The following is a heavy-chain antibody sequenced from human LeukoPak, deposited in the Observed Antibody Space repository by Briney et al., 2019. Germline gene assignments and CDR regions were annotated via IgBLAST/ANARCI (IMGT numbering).Heavy chain of an antibody. CDR3: ARGHQQWLARKAFDI. J-gene: IGHJ3*02. V-gene: IGHV3-66*01. Sequence: GGSLRLSCAASGFTVSSNYMSWVRQAPGKGLEWVSVIYSGGSTYYADSVKGRFTISRDNSKNTLYLQMNSLRAEDTAVYYCARGHQQWLARKAFDIWGQGTMVTVSS. CDR2: IYSGGST. D-gene: IGHD6-19*01. CDR1: GFTVSSNY.